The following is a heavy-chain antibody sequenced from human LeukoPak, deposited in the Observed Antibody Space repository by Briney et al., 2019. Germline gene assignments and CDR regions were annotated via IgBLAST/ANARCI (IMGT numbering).Heavy chain of an antibody. D-gene: IGHD2-2*01. CDR3: ARALIVVVPAALEAFDI. CDR2: IYPGDSDT. Sequence: GESLKISCKGSGYRFTSYWIGWVRQMPGKGLEWMGIIYPGDSDTRYSPSFQGQVTISADKSISTAYLQWSSLKASDTAMYYCARALIVVVPAALEAFDIWGQGTMVTVSS. CDR1: GYRFTSYW. J-gene: IGHJ3*02. V-gene: IGHV5-51*01.